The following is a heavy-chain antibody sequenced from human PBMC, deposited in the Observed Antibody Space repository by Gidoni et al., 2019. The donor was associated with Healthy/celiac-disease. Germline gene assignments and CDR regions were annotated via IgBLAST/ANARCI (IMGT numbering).Heavy chain of an antibody. V-gene: IGHV3-48*03. CDR3: AREDTIAVANFDY. J-gene: IGHJ4*02. Sequence: EVQLVESGGGLVQPGGSLRLSCAASGFTFSSYEMNWVRQAPGKGLEWVSYISSSGSTIYYADSVKGRFTISRDNAKNSLYLQMNSLRAEDTAVYYCAREDTIAVANFDYWGQGTLVTVSS. CDR1: GFTFSSYE. CDR2: ISSSGSTI. D-gene: IGHD6-19*01.